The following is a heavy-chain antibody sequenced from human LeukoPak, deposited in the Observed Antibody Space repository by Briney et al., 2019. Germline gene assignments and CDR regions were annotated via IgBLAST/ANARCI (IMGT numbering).Heavy chain of an antibody. Sequence: GGSLRLSCAASGFTFSSYGMHWVRQAPGKGLEWVAVISYDGSNKYYADSVKGRFTISRDNSKNTLYLQMNSLRAEDTAVYYCARPITVVRGVIGYWGQGTLVTVSS. V-gene: IGHV3-30*03. J-gene: IGHJ4*02. CDR2: ISYDGSNK. D-gene: IGHD3-10*01. CDR1: GFTFSSYG. CDR3: ARPITVVRGVIGY.